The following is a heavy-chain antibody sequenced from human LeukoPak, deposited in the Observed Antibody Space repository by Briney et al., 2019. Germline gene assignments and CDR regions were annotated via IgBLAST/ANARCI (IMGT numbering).Heavy chain of an antibody. V-gene: IGHV4-34*01. CDR2: INHSGST. D-gene: IGHD3-16*01. J-gene: IGHJ4*02. CDR1: GGSFSGYY. Sequence: PSETLSLTCAVYGGSFSGYYWSWIRQPPGKGLEWIGEINHSGSTNYNPSLKSRVTMSVDTSKNQFSLKLSSVTAADTAVYYCARGPYYFVYWGQGTLITVSS. CDR3: ARGPYYFVY.